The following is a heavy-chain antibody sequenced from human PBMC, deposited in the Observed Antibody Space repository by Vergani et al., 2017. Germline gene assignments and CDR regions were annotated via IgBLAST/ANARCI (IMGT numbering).Heavy chain of an antibody. CDR2: ISARFPST. CDR3: ARHAYDTTPYLQGGYDC. D-gene: IGHD3-22*01. CDR1: GFTFSSYA. Sequence: DVHLAESGGGFLQPGGSLRLSCSASGFTFSSYAMSWVRQAPGKGLEWVAAISARFPSTYYADSVKGRFTISRDNSKNMLYLQMNSLRAEDTAVYYCARHAYDTTPYLQGGYDCWGQGTLVSVSS. J-gene: IGHJ4*02. V-gene: IGHV3-23*04.